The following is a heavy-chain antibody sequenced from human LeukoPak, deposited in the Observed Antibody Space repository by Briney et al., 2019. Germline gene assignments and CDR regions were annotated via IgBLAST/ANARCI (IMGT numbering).Heavy chain of an antibody. D-gene: IGHD5-24*01. CDR3: ARDWGRDGLGPFDY. CDR2: ISSDGGST. V-gene: IGHV3-64*02. Sequence: GGSLRLSCAASGFIFSGFAMHWVRQAPGKGLEYVSAISSDGGSTYYADSVNGRFTISRDNSKNTLYLQMGSLRTEDMAVYYCARDWGRDGLGPFDYWGQGTLVTVSS. CDR1: GFIFSGFA. J-gene: IGHJ4*02.